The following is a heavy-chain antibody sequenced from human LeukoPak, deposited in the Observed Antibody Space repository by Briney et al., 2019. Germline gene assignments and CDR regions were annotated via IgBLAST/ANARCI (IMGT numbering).Heavy chain of an antibody. CDR3: AREMFYYDSRGYSNNVFDI. CDR2: IYHSGST. CDR1: GDSVSSGGSS. J-gene: IGHJ3*02. V-gene: IGHV4-30-2*01. D-gene: IGHD3-22*01. Sequence: SETLSLTCAVSGDSVSSGGSSWSWLRQPPGKGLEWIGCIYHSGSTYYNPSLKSRITISVDRSNNQFSLKLSSVTAADTAVYYCAREMFYYDSRGYSNNVFDIWGQGTMVTVSS.